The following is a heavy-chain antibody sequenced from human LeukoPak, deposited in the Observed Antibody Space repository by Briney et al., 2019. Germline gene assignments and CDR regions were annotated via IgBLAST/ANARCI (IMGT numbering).Heavy chain of an antibody. D-gene: IGHD6-19*01. Sequence: SETLSLTCAVYGGSFSGYYWSWIRQPPGKGLEWIGEINHSGSTNYNPSLKSRVTISVDTSKNQFSLKLSSVTAADTAVYYCARGRSSGWYRGYFDYWGQGTLVTVSS. J-gene: IGHJ4*02. CDR3: ARGRSSGWYRGYFDY. CDR1: GGSFSGYY. CDR2: INHSGST. V-gene: IGHV4-34*01.